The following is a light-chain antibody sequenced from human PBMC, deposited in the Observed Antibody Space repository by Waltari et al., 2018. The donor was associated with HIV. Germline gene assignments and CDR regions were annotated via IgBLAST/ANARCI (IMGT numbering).Light chain of an antibody. Sequence: QSVLTQPPSVSGAPGQRVTISCTGTSSNIGAGYDFHWYQHLPGTAPKLLIYGNNNRPSGVPDRFSGSKSGTSASLAITGLQAEDEADYYCQSYDSSLRGGVFGGGTKLTVL. CDR1: SSNIGAGYD. CDR3: QSYDSSLRGGV. V-gene: IGLV1-40*01. CDR2: GNN. J-gene: IGLJ3*02.